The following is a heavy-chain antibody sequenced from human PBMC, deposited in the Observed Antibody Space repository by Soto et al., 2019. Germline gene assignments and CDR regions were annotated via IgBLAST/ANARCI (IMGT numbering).Heavy chain of an antibody. J-gene: IGHJ6*02. D-gene: IGHD1-7*01. V-gene: IGHV3-30*18. Sequence: GSLRLSCAASGFNFSSYGMHWVRQAQGKGLEWVAVISYDGSNKYYADSVKGRFTISRDNSKNTLYLQMNSLRAEDTAVYYCAKAWVPRYITGTTLGMDVWGQGTTVTVSS. CDR3: AKAWVPRYITGTTLGMDV. CDR2: ISYDGSNK. CDR1: GFNFSSYG.